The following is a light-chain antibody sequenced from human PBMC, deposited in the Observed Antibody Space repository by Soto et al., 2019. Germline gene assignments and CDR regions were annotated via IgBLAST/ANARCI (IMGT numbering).Light chain of an antibody. CDR3: CSYAGNSEV. Sequence: QSVLTQPASVPESPGQSITIPCTGTSGDVGSYNLVSWYQQHPGKAPKLLIYEVTERPSGVSNRFSGSKSGSTASLTISGLQPDDEADYYCCSYAGNSEVFGTGTKVTVL. CDR1: SGDVGSYNL. J-gene: IGLJ1*01. CDR2: EVT. V-gene: IGLV2-23*02.